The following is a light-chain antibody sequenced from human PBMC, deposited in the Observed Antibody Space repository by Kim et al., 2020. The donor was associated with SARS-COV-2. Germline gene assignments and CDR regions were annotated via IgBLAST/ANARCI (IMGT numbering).Light chain of an antibody. J-gene: IGKJ2*02. V-gene: IGKV1-9*01. CDR1: QGISSY. CDR3: QQLNSYPRT. CDR2: AAS. Sequence: SASGGDRVNITCRASQGISSYLAWYQQKPGKAPKLLIYAASTLQSGVPSRFSGSGSGTDFTLTISSLQPEDFATYYCQQLNSYPRTFGQGTKLEI.